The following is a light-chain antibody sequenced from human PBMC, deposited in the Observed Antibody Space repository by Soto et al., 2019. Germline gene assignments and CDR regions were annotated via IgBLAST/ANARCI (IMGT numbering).Light chain of an antibody. V-gene: IGLV2-8*01. CDR2: EVN. CDR3: SSYAGTNVV. J-gene: IGLJ2*01. Sequence: QSVLTQPPSASGSPGQSVTISCTGTSSDVGGYNFVSWYQQHPGKAPKLMIFEVNKRPSGVPDRLSGSKSGNTASLTVSGLQAEDEADYYCSSYAGTNVVFGGGTKLTVL. CDR1: SSDVGGYNF.